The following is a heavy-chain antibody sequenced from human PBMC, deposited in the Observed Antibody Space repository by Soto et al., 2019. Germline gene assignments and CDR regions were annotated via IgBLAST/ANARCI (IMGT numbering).Heavy chain of an antibody. CDR3: ARVLYSSSYLLGYFDY. Sequence: XGSLRLSCAAAGFTFSSYSMNWVRQAPGKGLEWVSSISSSSSYIYYADSVKGRFTISRDNAENSLYLQMNSLRAEDTAVYYCARVLYSSSYLLGYFDYWGQGTLVTVSS. D-gene: IGHD6-13*01. CDR2: ISSSSSYI. CDR1: GFTFSSYS. J-gene: IGHJ4*02. V-gene: IGHV3-21*01.